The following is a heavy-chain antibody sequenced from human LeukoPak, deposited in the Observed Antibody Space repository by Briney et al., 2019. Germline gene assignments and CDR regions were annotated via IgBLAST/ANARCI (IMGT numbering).Heavy chain of an antibody. CDR1: DFTFKTYP. V-gene: IGHV3-23*01. CDR3: AKDSRWPNDAFDI. CDR2: IGVSGDT. J-gene: IGHJ3*02. D-gene: IGHD6-13*01. Sequence: GGSLRPSCAVSDFTFKTYPMSWLRQAPGKGLEWVSAIGVSGDTYYAGSVKGRFTISRDNSKNTVYLQMNSLRADDTAVYYCAKDSRWPNDAFDIWGQGTLVTVSS.